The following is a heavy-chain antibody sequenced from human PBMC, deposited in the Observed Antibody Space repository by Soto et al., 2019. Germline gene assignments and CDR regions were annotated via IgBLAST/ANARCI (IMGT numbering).Heavy chain of an antibody. D-gene: IGHD2-15*01. CDR2: IYHSGST. V-gene: IGHV4-30-2*01. CDR1: GGSISSGGYS. CDR3: ARYCSGGSCYSPSSFDY. J-gene: IGHJ4*02. Sequence: SETLSLTCAVSGGSISSGGYSWSWIRQPPGKGLEWIGYIYHSGSTYYNPSLKSRVTISVDRSKNQFSLKLSSVTAADTAVYYCARYCSGGSCYSPSSFDYWGQGTLVTVSS.